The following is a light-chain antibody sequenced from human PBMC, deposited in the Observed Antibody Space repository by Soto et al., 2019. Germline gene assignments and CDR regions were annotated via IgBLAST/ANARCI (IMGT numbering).Light chain of an antibody. CDR2: DTS. Sequence: EIVVTQSPATLSVSPGERVTLSCRASQSVSSSLAWYQQRPGQPPRLLIYDTSTRAPGIAARFSGSGSGTEFTLPISSLQSEDVAVYDCRQYVPWPPGAFGQGTTVEIK. V-gene: IGKV3-15*01. CDR1: QSVSSS. CDR3: RQYVPWPPGA. J-gene: IGKJ1*01.